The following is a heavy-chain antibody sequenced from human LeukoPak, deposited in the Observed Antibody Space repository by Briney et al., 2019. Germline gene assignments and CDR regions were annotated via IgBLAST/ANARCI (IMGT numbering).Heavy chain of an antibody. CDR1: GFTFSDSY. Sequence: GGSLRLSCVASGFTFSDSYMTWIRQLPGKGLEWLSYISGSGATVHYADSVRGRFPVSRDNAKNSLYLQMNSLRAEDTAVYYCAIDPYYYSSSPWGQGTLVTVSS. CDR3: AIDPYYYSSSP. CDR2: ISGSGATV. V-gene: IGHV3-11*01. D-gene: IGHD6-6*01. J-gene: IGHJ4*02.